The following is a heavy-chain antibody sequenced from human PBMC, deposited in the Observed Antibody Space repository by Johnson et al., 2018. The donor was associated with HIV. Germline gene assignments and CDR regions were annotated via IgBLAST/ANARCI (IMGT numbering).Heavy chain of an antibody. CDR2: INWNGGST. CDR3: ARLRGYSGYDSFDI. J-gene: IGHJ3*02. CDR1: GFTFNDYG. V-gene: IGHV3-20*04. D-gene: IGHD5-12*01. Sequence: VQLVESGGGVVRPGGSLRLSCAASGFTFNDYGMSWVRPAPGKGLEWVSGINWNGGSTGYADAVKGRFTIPRDNAKNSLYLLMNSLRDEDTALYYCARLRGYSGYDSFDIWGQGTMVTVSS.